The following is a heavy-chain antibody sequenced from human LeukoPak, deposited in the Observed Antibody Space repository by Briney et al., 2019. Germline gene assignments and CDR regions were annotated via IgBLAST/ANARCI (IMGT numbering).Heavy chain of an antibody. Sequence: PSETLSLTCTVSGGFISSSNYYWGWIRQPPGKGLEWIGNVYYTGSTYYNPSLKSRITISVDTSTNQFSLKLSSVTAADTAVYYCASLLNGGVAHWFAPWGQGTLVTVSS. CDR3: ASLLNGGVAHWFAP. D-gene: IGHD7-27*01. CDR1: GGFISSSNYY. V-gene: IGHV4-39*01. CDR2: VYYTGST. J-gene: IGHJ5*02.